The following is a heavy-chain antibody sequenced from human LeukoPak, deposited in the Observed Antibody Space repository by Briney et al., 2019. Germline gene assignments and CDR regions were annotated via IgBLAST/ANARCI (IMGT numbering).Heavy chain of an antibody. Sequence: SETLSLTCTVSGYSISSGYYWDWIRQPPGKGLEWIGTLSHSGSSYYNPSLKSRVTISVDTSKNQFSLKLSSVTAADTAVYYCARRKRELWFGELFHYFDYWGQGTLVTVSS. CDR2: LSHSGSS. CDR3: ARRKRELWFGELFHYFDY. J-gene: IGHJ4*02. V-gene: IGHV4-38-2*02. D-gene: IGHD3-10*01. CDR1: GYSISSGYY.